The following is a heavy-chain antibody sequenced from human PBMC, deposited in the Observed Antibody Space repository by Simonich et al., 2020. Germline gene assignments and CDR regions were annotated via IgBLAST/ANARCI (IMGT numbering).Heavy chain of an antibody. CDR1: GYSISSGYY. CDR3: ARAHSRYCSGGSCYFDY. J-gene: IGHJ4*02. V-gene: IGHV4-38-2*01. Sequence: QVQLQESGPGLVKPSETLSLTCAVSGYSISSGYYWGWIRQPPGKGLEWIGSIYHSGGTYYNPSLKSRVTISVDTSKNQFSLKLSSVTAADTAVYYCARAHSRYCSGGSCYFDYWGQGTLVTVSS. D-gene: IGHD2-15*01. CDR2: IYHSGGT.